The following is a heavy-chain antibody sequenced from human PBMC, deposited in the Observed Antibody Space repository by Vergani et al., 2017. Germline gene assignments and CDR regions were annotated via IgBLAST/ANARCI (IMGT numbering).Heavy chain of an antibody. D-gene: IGHD3-22*01. J-gene: IGHJ6*02. V-gene: IGHV3-48*01. CDR3: ARGWNYYDSSGPHYGMDV. CDR2: ICSSSTTI. CDR1: VFTSSSYS. Sequence: EVQLVESGGGLVQPGGSLRLSCAASVFTSSSYSMNCVRQAPRGGMECVSYICSSSTTIYYADPVKRRFTISRDNAKNSLYLQMNSLRAEDTAVYYFARGWNYYDSSGPHYGMDVWGQGTTVTVSS.